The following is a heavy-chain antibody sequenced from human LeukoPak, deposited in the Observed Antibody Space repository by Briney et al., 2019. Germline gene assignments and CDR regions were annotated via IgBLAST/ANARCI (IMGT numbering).Heavy chain of an antibody. CDR1: GGTFSSYT. J-gene: IGHJ5*02. Sequence: ASVKISCKASGGTFSSYTISWVRQAPGQGLEWMGRIIPILGIANYAQKFQGRVTITADKSTSTAYMELSSLRSEDTAVYYCARVVTTGWFDPWGQGTLVTVSS. D-gene: IGHD4-11*01. V-gene: IGHV1-69*02. CDR2: IIPILGIA. CDR3: ARVVTTGWFDP.